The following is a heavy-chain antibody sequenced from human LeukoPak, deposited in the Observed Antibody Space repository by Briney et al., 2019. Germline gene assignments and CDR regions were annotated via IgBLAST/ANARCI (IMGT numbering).Heavy chain of an antibody. CDR1: GFTFSSYG. CDR2: IRYDGSNK. J-gene: IGHJ4*02. V-gene: IGHV3-30*02. Sequence: GGSLRLSCAASGFTFSSYGMHWVRQAPGKGLEWVAFIRYDGSNKYYADSVKGRFTISRDNAKNTLYLQMNSLRAEDTAVYYCARDDYCSSTSCYYFDYWGQGTLVTVSS. CDR3: ARDDYCSSTSCYYFDY. D-gene: IGHD2-2*01.